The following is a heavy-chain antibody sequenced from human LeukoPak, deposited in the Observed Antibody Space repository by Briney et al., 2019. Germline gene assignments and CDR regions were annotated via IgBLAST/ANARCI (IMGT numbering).Heavy chain of an antibody. D-gene: IGHD4-11*01. CDR1: GYTFTSYG. CDR2: ISAYNGNT. CDR3: ARHPRRLQRMGAFDI. V-gene: IGHV1-18*01. J-gene: IGHJ3*02. Sequence: ASVKVSCKASGYTFTSYGISWVRQAPGQGLEWMGWISAYNGNTNYAQKLQGRVTMTTDTSTSTAYMELRSLRSDDTAVYYCARHPRRLQRMGAFDIWGQGTMVTVSS.